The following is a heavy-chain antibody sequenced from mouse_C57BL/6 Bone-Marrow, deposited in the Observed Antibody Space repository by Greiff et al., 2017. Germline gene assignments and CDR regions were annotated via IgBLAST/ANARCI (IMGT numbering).Heavy chain of an antibody. Sequence: VMLVESGPGLVAPSQSLSITCTVSGFSLTSYGVSWVRQPPGKGLEWLGVIWGDGSTNYHSALISSLGISKDNSKRQVFLKLNSLQTDDTATYYCAKEGTGSWYFDVWGTGTTVTVSS. V-gene: IGHV2-3*01. CDR2: IWGDGST. CDR1: GFSLTSYG. D-gene: IGHD4-1*01. J-gene: IGHJ1*03. CDR3: AKEGTGSWYFDV.